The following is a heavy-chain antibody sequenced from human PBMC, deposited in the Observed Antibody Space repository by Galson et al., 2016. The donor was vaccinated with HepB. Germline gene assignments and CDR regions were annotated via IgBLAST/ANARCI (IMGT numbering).Heavy chain of an antibody. D-gene: IGHD6-13*01. CDR3: ARRGSKEKGYFDL. Sequence: CAISGDSVSSDSAAWNWIRQSPSRGLEWLGRTYYRSKWYNDYAVSVKSRMTINPDTSKNQFSLQLNSVTPEDTAVYYCARRGSKEKGYFDLWGRGTLVTVSS. CDR2: TYYRSKWYN. V-gene: IGHV6-1*01. CDR1: GDSVSSDSAA. J-gene: IGHJ2*01.